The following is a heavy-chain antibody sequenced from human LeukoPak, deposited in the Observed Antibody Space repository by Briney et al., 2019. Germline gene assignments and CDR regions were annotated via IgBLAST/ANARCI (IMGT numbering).Heavy chain of an antibody. V-gene: IGHV4-59*08. CDR3: ARGGYTFDY. CDR1: GGSISGDY. Sequence: SETLSLTCTVSGGSISGDYWTWIRQPPGKGLEYIGYIYYSGSPNHNPSLKSRVTISVDTSKNQFSLKLSCVPAAHTKVYYCARGGYTFDYWGQGTLVTVSS. CDR2: IYYSGSP. J-gene: IGHJ4*02. D-gene: IGHD1-1*01.